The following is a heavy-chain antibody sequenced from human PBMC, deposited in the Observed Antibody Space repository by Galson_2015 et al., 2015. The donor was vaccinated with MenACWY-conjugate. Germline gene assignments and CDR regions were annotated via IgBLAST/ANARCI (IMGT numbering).Heavy chain of an antibody. CDR2: ISSSGTYT. CDR1: GFSFSDYY. D-gene: IGHD6-19*01. CDR3: ARGPMVAGILYFDY. J-gene: IGHJ4*02. Sequence: SLRLSCAAAGFSFSDYYMSWIRQAPGKGLEWLSYISSSGTYTNYADSVKGRFTISRDNAKNSLYLQMNSLRADDTAVYYCARGPMVAGILYFDYWGQGTLVTVSS. V-gene: IGHV3-11*05.